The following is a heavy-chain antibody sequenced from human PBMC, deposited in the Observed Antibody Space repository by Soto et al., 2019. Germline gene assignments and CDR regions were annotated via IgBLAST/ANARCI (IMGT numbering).Heavy chain of an antibody. CDR3: ARQTGPTLHPLGY. D-gene: IGHD1-7*01. J-gene: IGHJ4*02. CDR1: GGTFSSYT. Sequence: QVQLVQSGAEVKKPGSSVKVSCKASGGTFSSYTISWVRQAPGQGLEWMGRIIPILGIANYAQKFQGRVTITADKSTSTAYMELSSLRSEDTAVYYCARQTGPTLHPLGYWGQGTLVTVSS. CDR2: IIPILGIA. V-gene: IGHV1-69*02.